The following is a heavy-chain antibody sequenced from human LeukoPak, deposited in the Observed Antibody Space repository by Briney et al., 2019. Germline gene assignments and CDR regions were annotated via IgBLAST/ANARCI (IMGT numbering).Heavy chain of an antibody. Sequence: PSETLSLTCTVSGGSISSYYWSWIRQPPGKGLESIGYIYYSGSTNSNPSLKSRVTISVDTSKNQFSLRLSSVTAADTAVYYCARHRAHSSSSPFDYWGQGTLVTVSS. CDR1: GGSISSYY. V-gene: IGHV4-59*08. CDR2: IYYSGST. D-gene: IGHD6-6*01. J-gene: IGHJ4*02. CDR3: ARHRAHSSSSPFDY.